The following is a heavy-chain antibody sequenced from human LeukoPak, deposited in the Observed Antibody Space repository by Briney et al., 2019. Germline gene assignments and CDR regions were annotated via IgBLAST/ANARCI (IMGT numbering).Heavy chain of an antibody. CDR2: IIPIFGTA. Sequence: ASVKVSCKASGGTFSSYAISWVRQAPGQGLEWMGGIIPIFGTANYAQKFQGRVTITTDEPTSTAYMELSGLRSEDTAVYYCAATRGRYDSSGYLTDAFDIWGQGTMVTVSS. V-gene: IGHV1-69*05. CDR1: GGTFSSYA. J-gene: IGHJ3*02. CDR3: AATRGRYDSSGYLTDAFDI. D-gene: IGHD3-22*01.